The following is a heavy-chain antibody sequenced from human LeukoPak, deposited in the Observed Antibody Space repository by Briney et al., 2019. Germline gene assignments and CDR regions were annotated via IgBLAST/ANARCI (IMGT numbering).Heavy chain of an antibody. V-gene: IGHV5-51*01. J-gene: IGHJ4*02. D-gene: IGHD2-21*02. CDR2: IYPGDSDT. CDR1: GYSFTSYW. Sequence: GESLKISCKGSGYSFTSYWIGWVRQMPGKGLEWMGIIYPGDSDTRYSPSFQGQVTISADKSISTAYLQWSSLKASDTAMYYCARAPNIVVVTATSSFDYWGQGTLVTVSS. CDR3: ARAPNIVVVTATSSFDY.